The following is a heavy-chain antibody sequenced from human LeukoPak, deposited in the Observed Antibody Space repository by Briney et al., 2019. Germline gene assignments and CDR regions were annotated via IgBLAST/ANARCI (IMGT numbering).Heavy chain of an antibody. CDR1: GYTFTSYG. Sequence: ASVKVSCKASGYTFTSYGIIWVRQAPGQGLEWMGWISTYKGNTNYAQKIQGRVTMTTDTSTSTAYMELRSLRSDDTAVYYCARDLPYSSSWESIDYWGQGTLVTVSS. CDR3: ARDLPYSSSWESIDY. D-gene: IGHD6-13*01. CDR2: ISTYKGNT. V-gene: IGHV1-18*01. J-gene: IGHJ4*02.